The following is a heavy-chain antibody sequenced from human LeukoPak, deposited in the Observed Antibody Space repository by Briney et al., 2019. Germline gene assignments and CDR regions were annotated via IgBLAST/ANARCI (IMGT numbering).Heavy chain of an antibody. CDR3: ASWPAIWFGEFNDY. CDR2: IYYSGST. J-gene: IGHJ4*02. CDR1: GGSISSGGYY. V-gene: IGHV4-31*03. Sequence: SQTLSLTCTVSGGSISSGGYYWSWIRQHPGRGLEWIGYIYYSGSTYYNPSLKRRVTISVDTSKNQSSLKLRSVTAADPAVYYRASWPAIWFGEFNDYWGQGTLVTVSS. D-gene: IGHD3-10*01.